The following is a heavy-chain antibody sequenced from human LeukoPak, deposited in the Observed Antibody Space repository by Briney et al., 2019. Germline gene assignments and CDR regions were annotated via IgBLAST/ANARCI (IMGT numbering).Heavy chain of an antibody. Sequence: SESLSLTCRASGGSISGGNYYWSWIRQPAGKGLEWIGRIDTSGSTNYNSSLNSRVTMSVHPSTNQFSLKLSSVTAADTAVYYCARHGPPRAGWGRKYYYMDVWGKGTTVTISS. CDR3: ARHGPPRAGWGRKYYYMDV. J-gene: IGHJ6*03. V-gene: IGHV4-61*02. CDR1: GGSISGGNYY. D-gene: IGHD3-16*01. CDR2: IDTSGST.